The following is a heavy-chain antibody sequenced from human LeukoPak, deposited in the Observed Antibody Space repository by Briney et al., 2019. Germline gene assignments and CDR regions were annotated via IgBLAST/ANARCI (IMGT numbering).Heavy chain of an antibody. Sequence: PGGSLRLSCAASGFTFSSHEMNWVRQAPEKGLEWVSTFSGSGGSTHYADSVKGRFTISRDNSKSTLYLQMNSLRAEDTAVYHCAKSGLNRFDYWGQGTLVTVSS. D-gene: IGHD2-15*01. CDR2: FSGSGGST. CDR3: AKSGLNRFDY. V-gene: IGHV3-23*01. CDR1: GFTFSSHE. J-gene: IGHJ4*02.